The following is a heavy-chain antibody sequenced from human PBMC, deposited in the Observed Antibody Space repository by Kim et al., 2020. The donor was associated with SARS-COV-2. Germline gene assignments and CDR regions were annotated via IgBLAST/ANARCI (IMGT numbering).Heavy chain of an antibody. D-gene: IGHD3-9*01. CDR2: ISYDGSNK. V-gene: IGHV3-30*04. J-gene: IGHJ4*02. Sequence: GGSLRLSCAASGFTFSSYAMHWVRQAPGKGLEWVAVISYDGSNKYYADSVKGRFTISRDNSKNTLYLQMNSLRAEDTAVYYCARDERATTYYDILTGYPGTFDYWGQGTLVTVSS. CDR1: GFTFSSYA. CDR3: ARDERATTYYDILTGYPGTFDY.